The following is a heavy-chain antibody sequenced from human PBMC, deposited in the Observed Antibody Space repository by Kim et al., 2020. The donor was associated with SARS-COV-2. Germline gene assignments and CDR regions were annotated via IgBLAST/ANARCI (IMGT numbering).Heavy chain of an antibody. CDR1: GFLITDYS. Sequence: GGSLRLSCVVSGFLITDYSIHWVRQAPGQGLEWLSVISRDAKAVNYADTVRGRFAMSRDISKNTVYLHLNTLRSEDTAVYYCAKAVWASGHDYWGQGTLVTVSS. D-gene: IGHD1-1*01. J-gene: IGHJ4*02. CDR2: ISRDAKAV. V-gene: IGHV3-30*18. CDR3: AKAVWASGHDY.